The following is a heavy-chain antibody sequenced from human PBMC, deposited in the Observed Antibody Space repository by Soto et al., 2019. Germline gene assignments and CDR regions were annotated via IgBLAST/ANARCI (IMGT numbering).Heavy chain of an antibody. D-gene: IGHD3-10*01. CDR2: ISGSGGRP. J-gene: IGHJ4*02. CDR1: GFTFSTYT. V-gene: IGHV3-23*01. CDR3: AKARCITTDCYVPDY. Sequence: EVQLLESGGGLVQPGGSLRLSCVASGFTFSTYTMSWVRQAPGKGLEWVSVISGSGGRPSYADSVQGRFSISRDNPTNTLYLQMNGLRGEDTARYYCAKARCITTDCYVPDYWGQGTLVTVSS.